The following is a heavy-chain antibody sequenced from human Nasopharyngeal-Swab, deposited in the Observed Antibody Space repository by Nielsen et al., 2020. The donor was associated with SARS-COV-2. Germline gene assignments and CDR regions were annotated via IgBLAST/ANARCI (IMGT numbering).Heavy chain of an antibody. CDR2: ISGSGGST. J-gene: IGHJ4*02. CDR1: GFTFSSYA. D-gene: IGHD3-10*01. Sequence: GKSLKISCAASGFTFSSYAMSWVRQAPGKGLEWVSAISGSGGSTYYADSVKGRFTISRDNSKNTLYLQMNSLRAEDTAVYYCAKVDYGSGSYSPYYWGQGTLVTVSS. CDR3: AKVDYGSGSYSPYY. V-gene: IGHV3-23*01.